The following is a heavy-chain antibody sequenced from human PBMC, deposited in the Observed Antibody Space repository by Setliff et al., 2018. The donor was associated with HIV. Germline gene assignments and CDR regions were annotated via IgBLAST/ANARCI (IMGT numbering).Heavy chain of an antibody. CDR1: SGSLTGYY. J-gene: IGHJ4*02. D-gene: IGHD4-17*01. CDR2: INHNGNT. CDR3: ESFFVTTVTNQDY. V-gene: IGHV4-34*01. Sequence: SETLSLTCAVYSGSLTGYYWSWIRQPPGKGLEWIGEINHNGNTNYNPSLKSRVTMSVDTSNNQFFLKLSSVTAADTAMYYCESFFVTTVTNQDYWGQGTPVTVSS.